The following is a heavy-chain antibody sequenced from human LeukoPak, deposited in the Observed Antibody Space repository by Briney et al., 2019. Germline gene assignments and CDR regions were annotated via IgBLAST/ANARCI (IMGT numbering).Heavy chain of an antibody. V-gene: IGHV3-20*04. CDR1: GFTFDDYG. J-gene: IGHJ6*03. D-gene: IGHD3-10*01. CDR2: INWNGGST. Sequence: GGSLRLSCAASGFTFDDYGMSWVRQAPGKGLEWVSGINWNGGSTGYADSVKGRFTISRDNAKNTLYLQMNSLRAEDTALYYCARVARGDYYYYYMDVWGKGTTVTVSS. CDR3: ARVARGDYYYYYMDV.